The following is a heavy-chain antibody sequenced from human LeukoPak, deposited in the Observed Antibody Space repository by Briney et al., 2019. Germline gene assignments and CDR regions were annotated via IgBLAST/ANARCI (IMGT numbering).Heavy chain of an antibody. Sequence: GGSLRLSCAASGFTFSSYAMSWVRQAPGKGLEWVSAISGSGGSTYYADSVKGRFTISRDNSKNTLYLQMNSLRAEDTAVYYCAKVPVFSLTISEVVTDDGIDIWGQGTIVTVSS. J-gene: IGHJ3*02. CDR3: AKVPVFSLTISEVVTDDGIDI. D-gene: IGHD3-3*01. CDR1: GFTFSSYA. CDR2: ISGSGGST. V-gene: IGHV3-23*01.